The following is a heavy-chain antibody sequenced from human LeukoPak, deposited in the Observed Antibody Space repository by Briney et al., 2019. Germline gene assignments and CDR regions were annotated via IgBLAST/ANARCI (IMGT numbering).Heavy chain of an antibody. CDR1: GFTFSNYW. CDR2: IKQDGSEN. Sequence: AGGSLRLSCAASGFTFSNYWMSWVRQAPGKGLEWVANIKQDGSENYYVDSVKGRFTVSRDDAKNSLYLQMNSLRAEDTAVYYCVSLLDPWGQGTLVTVSS. J-gene: IGHJ5*02. CDR3: VSLLDP. V-gene: IGHV3-7*01.